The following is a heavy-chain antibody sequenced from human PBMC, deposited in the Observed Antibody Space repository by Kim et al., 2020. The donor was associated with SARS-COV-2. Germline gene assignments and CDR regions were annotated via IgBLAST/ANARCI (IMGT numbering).Heavy chain of an antibody. J-gene: IGHJ4*02. Sequence: YPIGGTNYNPSHQSRVTMSVDLSKTQFSLKLSSVTAADTAVYYCASALGHWGQGTLVTVSS. D-gene: IGHD3-16*02. CDR2: YPIGGT. CDR3: ASALGH. V-gene: IGHV4-4*07.